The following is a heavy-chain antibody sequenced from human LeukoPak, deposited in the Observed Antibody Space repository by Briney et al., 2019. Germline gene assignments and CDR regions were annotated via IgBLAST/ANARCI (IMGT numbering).Heavy chain of an antibody. V-gene: IGHV3-48*01. D-gene: IGHD1-26*01. CDR3: ALWEPRDAFDI. CDR1: GLSLNNYA. Sequence: GGSLRLSCTASGLSLNNYAMSWIRQAPGKGLEWVSYISSSSSTIYYADSVKGRFTISRDNAKNSLYLQMNSLRAEDTAVYYCALWEPRDAFDIWGQGTMVTVSS. J-gene: IGHJ3*02. CDR2: ISSSSSTI.